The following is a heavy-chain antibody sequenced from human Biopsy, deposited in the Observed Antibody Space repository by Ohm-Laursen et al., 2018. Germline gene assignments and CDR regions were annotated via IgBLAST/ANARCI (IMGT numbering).Heavy chain of an antibody. D-gene: IGHD1-1*01. J-gene: IGHJ3*02. V-gene: IGHV3-33*01. Sequence: SLRLSCAAPGFTFSRHGMHWVRQAPGKGLEWVAVIWSDGNNKYYAVSVKGRFTISRDNSKNTLYLQMSSLRAEDTAMYYCARPTNARAGGAPFDIWGQGTMVTVSS. CDR2: IWSDGNNK. CDR3: ARPTNARAGGAPFDI. CDR1: GFTFSRHG.